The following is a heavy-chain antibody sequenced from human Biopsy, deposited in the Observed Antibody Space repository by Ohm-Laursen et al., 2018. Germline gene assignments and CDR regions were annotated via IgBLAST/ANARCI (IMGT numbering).Heavy chain of an antibody. J-gene: IGHJ2*01. V-gene: IGHV4-59*01. CDR3: ARGYGGSSRYFDL. Sequence: TLSLTCTVSGDDSIASYYWSWIRQSPEKGLEWIGFVFHSGLTSYHPSLRSRVSISVDLSKNQFYLNLSSLTPADPAVYFCARGYGGSSRYFDLWGRGTQVTVSS. CDR1: GDDSIASYY. D-gene: IGHD3-16*01. CDR2: VFHSGLT.